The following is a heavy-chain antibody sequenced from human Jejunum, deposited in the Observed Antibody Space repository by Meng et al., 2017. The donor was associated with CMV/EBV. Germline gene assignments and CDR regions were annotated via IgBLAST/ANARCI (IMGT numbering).Heavy chain of an antibody. Sequence: VQGVVFGGGVVQPGGSLTLSCVTSGFPFNIYDMHWVRQAPGKGLDWVTCIRHDGSEDFYVDSVKGRFTISRDNSKNTLYLQMNSLRVDDSALYYCTKGGFDSWGQGTLVTVSS. J-gene: IGHJ4*02. D-gene: IGHD2-15*01. CDR2: IRHDGSED. CDR1: GFPFNIYD. CDR3: TKGGFDS. V-gene: IGHV3-30*02.